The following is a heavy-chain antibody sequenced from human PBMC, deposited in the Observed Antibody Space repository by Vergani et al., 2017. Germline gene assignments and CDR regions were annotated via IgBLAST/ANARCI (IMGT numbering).Heavy chain of an antibody. J-gene: IGHJ4*02. Sequence: EVQLLESGGGLVQPGGSLRLSCAASGFTFSSYAMSWVRQAPGKGLEWVSAISGSGGSTYYADSVKGRFTISRDNSKNTLYLQMNSLRAEDTAVYYCAKVYDSSGYEGDXFDYWGQGTLVTVSS. CDR1: GFTFSSYA. CDR2: ISGSGGST. D-gene: IGHD3-22*01. CDR3: AKVYDSSGYEGDXFDY. V-gene: IGHV3-23*01.